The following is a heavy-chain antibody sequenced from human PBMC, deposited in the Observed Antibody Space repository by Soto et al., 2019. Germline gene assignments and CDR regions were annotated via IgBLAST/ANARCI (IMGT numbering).Heavy chain of an antibody. D-gene: IGHD6-6*01. Sequence: GGSLRLSCAASGFTFSSYSMNWVRQAPGKGLEWVSSISSSSSYIYYADSVKGRFTISRDNAKNSLYLQMNSLRAEDTAVYYCARGEYSSSGPFDYWGQGTLVTVSS. J-gene: IGHJ4*02. V-gene: IGHV3-21*01. CDR1: GFTFSSYS. CDR2: ISSSSSYI. CDR3: ARGEYSSSGPFDY.